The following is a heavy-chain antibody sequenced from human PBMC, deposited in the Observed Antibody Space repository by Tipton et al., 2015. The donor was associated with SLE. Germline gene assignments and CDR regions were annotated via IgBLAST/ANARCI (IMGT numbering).Heavy chain of an antibody. CDR1: GGSISSYY. Sequence: TLSLTCTVSGGSISSYYWSWIRQPPGKGLEWIGYIYYSGSTYYNPSLKSRVTISVDTSKNQFSLKLSSVTAADTAVYYCARESYYYDSSGYEYWGQGTLVTVSS. V-gene: IGHV4-59*08. CDR2: IYYSGST. J-gene: IGHJ4*02. CDR3: ARESYYYDSSGYEY. D-gene: IGHD3-22*01.